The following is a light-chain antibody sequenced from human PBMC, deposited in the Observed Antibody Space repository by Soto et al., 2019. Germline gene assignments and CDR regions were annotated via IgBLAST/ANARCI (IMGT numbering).Light chain of an antibody. V-gene: IGKV1-5*03. J-gene: IGKJ1*01. CDR1: QTIDSW. CDR2: KAS. CDR3: QQYHIYSGT. Sequence: DIQMTQSPSTLSSFVGDRVTITFRASQTIDSWLAWYQQRPGKPPNLLIYKASTLASGVPSRFSGSGSGTEFTLTINSLQPDDFATYYCQQYHIYSGTFGQGTKVDI.